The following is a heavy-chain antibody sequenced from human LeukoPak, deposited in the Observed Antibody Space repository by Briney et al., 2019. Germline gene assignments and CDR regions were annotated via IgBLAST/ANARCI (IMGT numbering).Heavy chain of an antibody. Sequence: GGSLRLSCAASGFTFSSYGMHWVRQAPGKGLEWVAVIWYDGSNKYYADSVKGRFTISRDNSKNTLYLQMNSLRAEDTAVYYCAPKAVAGTIPDYWGQGTLVTVSS. D-gene: IGHD6-19*01. J-gene: IGHJ4*02. CDR3: APKAVAGTIPDY. CDR2: IWYDGSNK. V-gene: IGHV3-33*01. CDR1: GFTFSSYG.